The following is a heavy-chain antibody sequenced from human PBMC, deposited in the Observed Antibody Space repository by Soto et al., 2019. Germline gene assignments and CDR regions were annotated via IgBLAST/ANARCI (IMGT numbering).Heavy chain of an antibody. CDR1: GFTFNSYW. D-gene: IGHD3-16*01. J-gene: IGHJ6*02. CDR2: IKEDGSER. Sequence: VSLRLSCAASGFTFNSYWMSWVRQAPGKGLEWVANIKEDGSERYYVDSVKGRFTISRDNAKNSLYLQMEGLRAEDTAVYYCARGPPGGYGMDVWGQGTTVTVSS. V-gene: IGHV3-7*03. CDR3: ARGPPGGYGMDV.